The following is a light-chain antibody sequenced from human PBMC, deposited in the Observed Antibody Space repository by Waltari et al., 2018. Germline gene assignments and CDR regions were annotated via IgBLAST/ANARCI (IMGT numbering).Light chain of an antibody. V-gene: IGKV1-12*01. CDR1: QGITTW. CDR3: QQANGFPHT. CDR2: GAY. Sequence: DIQMTQSPSSVSASVGARVSITCRASQGITTWLAWYQQKPGEAPRLLIHGAYTLQDGVPSRFSGDGYGTEFTLTIDSLQPEDFATYYCQQANGFPHTFGQGTKLESK. J-gene: IGKJ2*01.